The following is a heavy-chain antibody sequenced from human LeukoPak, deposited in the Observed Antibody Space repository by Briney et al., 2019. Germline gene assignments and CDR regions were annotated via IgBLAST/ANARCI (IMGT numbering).Heavy chain of an antibody. CDR2: INPNSGGT. D-gene: IGHD5-18*01. Sequence: APVKVSCKASGYTFTGYYMHWVRQAPGQGLEWMGRINPNSGGTNYAQKFQGRVTMTRDTSISTAYMELSRLRSDDTAVYYCARELDTAMVTDYWGQGTLVTVSS. V-gene: IGHV1-2*06. CDR3: ARELDTAMVTDY. CDR1: GYTFTGYY. J-gene: IGHJ4*02.